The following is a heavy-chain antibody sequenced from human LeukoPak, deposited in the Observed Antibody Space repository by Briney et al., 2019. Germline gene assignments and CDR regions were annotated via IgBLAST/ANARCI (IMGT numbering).Heavy chain of an antibody. D-gene: IGHD3-10*01. CDR3: ARAGTMVRGVITPDAFDI. CDR2: ISYDGSNK. CDR1: GFTFSSYA. J-gene: IGHJ3*02. V-gene: IGHV3-30-3*01. Sequence: PGGSLRLSCAASGFTFSSYAMHWVRQAPGKGLEWVAVISYDGSNKYYADSVKGRFTISRDNSKNTLYLQMNSLRAEDTAVYYCARAGTMVRGVITPDAFDIWGQGTMVTVSS.